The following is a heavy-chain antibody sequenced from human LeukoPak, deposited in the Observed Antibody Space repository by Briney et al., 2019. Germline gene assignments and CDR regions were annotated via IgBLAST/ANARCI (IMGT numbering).Heavy chain of an antibody. Sequence: PGGTLSLSCEASGFNFNHYGMNWVRQAPGMGLEWVSGITAPGTTYYADSVKGRFTISRDNSKNTLYLQMNSLRAEDTAVYYCAKAVGSNTYYFDYWGQGTLVTVSS. V-gene: IGHV3-23*01. CDR2: ITAPGTT. CDR1: GFNFNHYG. J-gene: IGHJ4*02. D-gene: IGHD4-11*01. CDR3: AKAVGSNTYYFDY.